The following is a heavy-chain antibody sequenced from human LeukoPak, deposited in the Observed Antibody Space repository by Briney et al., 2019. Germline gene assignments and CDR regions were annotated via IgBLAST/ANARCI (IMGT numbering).Heavy chain of an antibody. J-gene: IGHJ4*02. Sequence: GGSLRLSCAASGFTFSGSAMRWVRQASGKGLEWVGRIRSKTNNYATAYAASVKGRFTISRDDSKNTAYLQMNSLKTEDTAVYYCTRRSYSSVTRDYWGQGTLVTVSS. V-gene: IGHV3-73*01. CDR1: GFTFSGSA. CDR2: IRSKTNNYAT. D-gene: IGHD4-17*01. CDR3: TRRSYSSVTRDY.